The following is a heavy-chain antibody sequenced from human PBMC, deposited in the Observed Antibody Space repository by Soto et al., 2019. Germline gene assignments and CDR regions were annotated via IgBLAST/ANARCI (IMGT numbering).Heavy chain of an antibody. D-gene: IGHD1-1*01. Sequence: GWYLGLSCAASGFTFSSYSMNWVRQAPGKGLEWVSSISSSSSYIYYADSVKGRFTISRDNSKNSLYLQMNSLRAEDTAVYYCATLNDYFEYCGQGSPVIVSS. CDR3: ATLNDYFEY. CDR2: ISSSSSYI. J-gene: IGHJ4*02. V-gene: IGHV3-21*01. CDR1: GFTFSSYS.